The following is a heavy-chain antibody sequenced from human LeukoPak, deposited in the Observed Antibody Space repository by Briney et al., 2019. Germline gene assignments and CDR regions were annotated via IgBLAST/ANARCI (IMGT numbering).Heavy chain of an antibody. V-gene: IGHV4-4*07. J-gene: IGHJ4*02. CDR1: GGSISSYY. CDR3: TRTIDPYCFDY. CDR2: IHTSGKT. Sequence: SETLSLTCTVSGGSISSYYWSWIRQPAGKGLEWIGRIHTSGKTNYNPSLKSRVTISVDTSKNQFSLKLTSVTAADTAVYYCTRTIDPYCFDYWGQGTLVTVSS. D-gene: IGHD2-15*01.